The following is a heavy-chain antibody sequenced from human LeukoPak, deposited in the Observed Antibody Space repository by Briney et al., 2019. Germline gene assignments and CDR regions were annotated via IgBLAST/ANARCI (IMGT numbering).Heavy chain of an antibody. Sequence: GGSLRLSCAASGFTFSSYAMHWVRQAPGKGLEWVAVISSDGGNKYYADSMKGRFTISRDNSKNTLYLQMNNLRADDTALYYCARDVEVAGIRDSWGQGTVVTVSS. CDR1: GFTFSSYA. CDR2: ISSDGGNK. J-gene: IGHJ4*02. CDR3: ARDVEVAGIRDS. D-gene: IGHD6-19*01. V-gene: IGHV3-30*04.